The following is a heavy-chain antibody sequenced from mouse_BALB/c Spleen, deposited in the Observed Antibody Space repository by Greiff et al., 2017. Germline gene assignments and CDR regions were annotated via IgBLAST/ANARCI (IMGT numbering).Heavy chain of an antibody. Sequence: VQLKESGPGLVKPSQSLSLTCTVTGYSITSDYAWNWIRQFPGNKLEWMGYISYSGSTSYNPSLKSRISITRDTSKNQFFLQLNSVTTEDTATYYCARPYEGFAYWGQGTLVTVSA. D-gene: IGHD2-3*01. CDR3: ARPYEGFAY. J-gene: IGHJ3*01. CDR1: GYSITSDYA. CDR2: ISYSGST. V-gene: IGHV3-2*02.